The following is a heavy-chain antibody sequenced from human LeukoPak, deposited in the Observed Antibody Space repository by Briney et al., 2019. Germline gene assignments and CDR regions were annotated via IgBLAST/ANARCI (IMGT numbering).Heavy chain of an antibody. CDR1: GFTFSSYA. Sequence: GGSLRLSCAASGFTFSSYAMSWVRQAPGKGLEWVSAISGSGGSTYYADPVKGRFTISRDNSKNTLYLQMNSLRAEDTAVYYCAKAAYYDFWSGYYGPYYFDYWGQGTLVTVSS. V-gene: IGHV3-23*01. CDR2: ISGSGGST. D-gene: IGHD3-3*01. J-gene: IGHJ4*02. CDR3: AKAAYYDFWSGYYGPYYFDY.